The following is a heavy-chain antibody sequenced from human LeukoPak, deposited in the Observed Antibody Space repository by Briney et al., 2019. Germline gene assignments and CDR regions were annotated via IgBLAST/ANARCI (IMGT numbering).Heavy chain of an antibody. V-gene: IGHV3-23*01. CDR1: GFTFNNYA. J-gene: IGHJ4*02. Sequence: GGSLRLSCAASGFTFNNYAMSWVRQAPGKGLGWVSAFLGSGRSAYYADPVKGRFTISRDNSKNSLFLQMNSLRVEDTALYYCSKWGDYDVLTGYYDSDFWGQGTLVTVSA. CDR3: SKWGDYDVLTGYYDSDF. CDR2: FLGSGRSA. D-gene: IGHD3-9*01.